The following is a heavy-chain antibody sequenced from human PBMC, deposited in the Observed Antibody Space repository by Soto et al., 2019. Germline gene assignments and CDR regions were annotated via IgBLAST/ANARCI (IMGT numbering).Heavy chain of an antibody. CDR1: GGSISSGGYS. V-gene: IGHV4-30-2*01. CDR2: IYHSGST. Sequence: SETLSLTCAVSGGSISSGGYSWSWIRQPPGKGLEWIGYIYHSGSTYYNPSLKSRVTISVDRSKNQFSLKLSSVTAANTAVYYCARSPLGYYASSGYSFYFDYWGQGTLVTVSS. CDR3: ARSPLGYYASSGYSFYFDY. J-gene: IGHJ4*02. D-gene: IGHD3-22*01.